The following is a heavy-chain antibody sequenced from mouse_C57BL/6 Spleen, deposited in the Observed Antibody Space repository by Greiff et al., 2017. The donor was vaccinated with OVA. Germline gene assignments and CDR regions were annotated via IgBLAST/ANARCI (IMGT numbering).Heavy chain of an antibody. CDR1: GYTFTDYN. Sequence: VQLKESGPELVKPGASVKIPCKASGYTFTDYNMDWVKQSHGKSLEWIGDINPNNGGTIYNQKFKGKATLTVVKSSSTAYIELRSLTSEDTAVYYCARESYAMDYWGQGTSVTVSS. CDR2: INPNNGGT. CDR3: ARESYAMDY. V-gene: IGHV1-18*01. J-gene: IGHJ4*01.